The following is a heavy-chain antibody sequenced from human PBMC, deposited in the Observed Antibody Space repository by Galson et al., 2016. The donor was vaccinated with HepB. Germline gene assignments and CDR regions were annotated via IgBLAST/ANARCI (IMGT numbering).Heavy chain of an antibody. J-gene: IGHJ4*02. CDR2: DSMDGRRK. Sequence: SLRLSCAASEFTFSSYWMSWVRQAPGKGLEWVAADSMDGRRKFYSDSVRGRFTISRDNSNNMLFLQMDSLRPDDTAVYYCAKRHEFCPPVGCSVDYWGQGTLVSVSS. D-gene: IGHD3-10*02. CDR3: AKRHEFCPPVGCSVDY. CDR1: EFTFSSYW. V-gene: IGHV3-30*18.